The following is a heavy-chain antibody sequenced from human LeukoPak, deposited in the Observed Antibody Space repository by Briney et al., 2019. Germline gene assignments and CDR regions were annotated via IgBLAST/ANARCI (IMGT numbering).Heavy chain of an antibody. V-gene: IGHV3-74*01. CDR1: GFTFSNYW. J-gene: IGHJ5*02. D-gene: IGHD2-15*01. CDR2: IIGDGSTT. CDR3: TRRVSATRWFDP. Sequence: PGGSLRLSCAASGFTFSNYWMHWVRQAPGKGLEWVSRIIGDGSTTIYADSVKGRFTISRDNAENTMYLQMNSLRVEDTAVYYCTRRVSATRWFDPWGQATLVTVSS.